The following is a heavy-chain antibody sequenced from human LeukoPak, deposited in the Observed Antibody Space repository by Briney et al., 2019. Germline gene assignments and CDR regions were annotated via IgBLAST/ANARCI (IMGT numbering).Heavy chain of an antibody. CDR2: IYYSGST. D-gene: IGHD3-22*01. CDR3: ARVSPNYYDSSGYPDY. V-gene: IGHV4-31*03. CDR1: GGSISSGGYY. Sequence: KASETLSLTCTVSGGSISSGGYYWSWIRQHPGKGLEWIGYIYYSGSTYYNPSLKGRVTISVDTSKNQFSLKLSSVTAADTAVYYCARVSPNYYDSSGYPDYWGQGTLVTVSS. J-gene: IGHJ4*02.